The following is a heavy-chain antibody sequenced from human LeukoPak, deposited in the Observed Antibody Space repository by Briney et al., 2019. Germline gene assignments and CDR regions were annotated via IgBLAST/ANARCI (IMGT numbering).Heavy chain of an antibody. Sequence: GGSLRLSCAASGFTFSNYGMHWVRQAPGKGLEWVTLISYGGSNKYYADSVKGRFTISRDNSKNTLYLQMNSLRAEDTAVYYCAKDYRPHDFWSGLVDYWGQGTLVTVSS. V-gene: IGHV3-30*18. CDR2: ISYGGSNK. CDR1: GFTFSNYG. CDR3: AKDYRPHDFWSGLVDY. J-gene: IGHJ4*02. D-gene: IGHD3-3*01.